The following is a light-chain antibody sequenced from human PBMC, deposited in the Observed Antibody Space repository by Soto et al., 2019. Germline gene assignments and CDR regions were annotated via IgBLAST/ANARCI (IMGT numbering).Light chain of an antibody. V-gene: IGKV3-11*01. CDR2: DAS. CDR1: QSVSNY. Sequence: EIVLTQSPATLSLSPGERATLSCRASQSVSNYLAWYQQKPGQAPRLLIYDASNRATGIPARFSGSGSGTDFTLTISSLEPEDCAVYYCQQASNWPLLTFGGGTKVEIK. CDR3: QQASNWPLLT. J-gene: IGKJ4*01.